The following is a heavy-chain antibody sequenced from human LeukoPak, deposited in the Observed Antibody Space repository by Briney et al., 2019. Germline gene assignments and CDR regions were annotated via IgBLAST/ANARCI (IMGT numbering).Heavy chain of an antibody. D-gene: IGHD3-22*01. CDR3: ARVTDSIAFDY. J-gene: IGHJ4*02. Sequence: VGSLRLSCAASGFTFSDYYMSWIRQAPGKGLEWVSYISSSGSTIYYADSVKGRFTISRDNAKNSLYLQMNSLRAEDTAVYYCARVTDSIAFDYWGQGTLVTVSS. V-gene: IGHV3-11*04. CDR1: GFTFSDYY. CDR2: ISSSGSTI.